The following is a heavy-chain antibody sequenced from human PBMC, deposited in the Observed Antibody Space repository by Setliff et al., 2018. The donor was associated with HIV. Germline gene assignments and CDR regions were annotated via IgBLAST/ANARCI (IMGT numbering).Heavy chain of an antibody. CDR2: IYYSGST. V-gene: IGHV4-39*07. CDR1: GLSMSRSSYY. Sequence: PSETLSLTCTVSGLSMSRSSYYWGWIRQPPGKGLEWIGSIYYSGSTYYNPSLKSRVTMSVDTSKNQFSLKLSSVTAADTAVYYCAREGARHYGSGRYHSWFDPWGQGTQVTVSS. CDR3: AREGARHYGSGRYHSWFDP. D-gene: IGHD3-10*01. J-gene: IGHJ5*02.